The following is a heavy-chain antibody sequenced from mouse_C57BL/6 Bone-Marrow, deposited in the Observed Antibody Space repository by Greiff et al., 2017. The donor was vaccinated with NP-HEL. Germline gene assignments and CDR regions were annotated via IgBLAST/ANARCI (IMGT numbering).Heavy chain of an antibody. J-gene: IGHJ4*01. CDR2: IDPANGNT. Sequence: VQLQQSVAELVRPGASVKLSCTASGFNIKNTYMHWVKQRPEQGLEWIGRIDPANGNTKYAPKFPGKATITADTTSNTAYLQLSSLTCVDTAIYYGANVAPYYCAMDYGGRGTSVTVSA. V-gene: IGHV14-3*01. CDR1: GFNIKNTY. CDR3: ANVAPYYCAMDY. D-gene: IGHD1-3*01.